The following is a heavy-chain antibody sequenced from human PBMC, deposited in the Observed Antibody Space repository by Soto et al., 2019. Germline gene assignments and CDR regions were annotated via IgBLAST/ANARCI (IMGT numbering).Heavy chain of an antibody. D-gene: IGHD4-17*01. CDR2: IWYDGSTE. J-gene: IGHJ4*02. CDR3: ARVSTGDTSPNYFDY. V-gene: IGHV3-33*01. CDR1: GLDFRYYG. Sequence: PGRPMRLSRAALGLDFRYYGMHWIRKDEGKGLEWVAIIWYDGSTEYYADSVKGRFTVSRDNSKSTLFLQMNSLRAEDTAVYYCARVSTGDTSPNYFDYWGQGTLVSVSS.